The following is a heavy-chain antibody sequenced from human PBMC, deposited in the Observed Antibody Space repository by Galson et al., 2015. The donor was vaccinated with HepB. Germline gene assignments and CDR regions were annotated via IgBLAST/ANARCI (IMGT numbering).Heavy chain of an antibody. J-gene: IGHJ4*02. D-gene: IGHD1-7*01. Sequence: SVKVSCKASGYTFTGYYMHWVRQAPGQGLEWMGWINPNSGGTNYAQKFQGRVTMTRDTSISTAYMELSRLRSDDTAVYYCARDPPSTGRLELGWGFDYWGQGTLVTVSS. V-gene: IGHV1-2*02. CDR3: ARDPPSTGRLELGWGFDY. CDR2: INPNSGGT. CDR1: GYTFTGYY.